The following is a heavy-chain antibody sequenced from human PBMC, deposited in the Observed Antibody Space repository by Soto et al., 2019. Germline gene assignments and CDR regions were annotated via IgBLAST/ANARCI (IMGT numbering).Heavy chain of an antibody. CDR1: GGSFSSSTYY. D-gene: IGHD3-22*01. J-gene: IGHJ5*02. CDR2: MYSGGNT. CDR3: ARQPYDSTGYYYGA. V-gene: IGHV4-39*01. Sequence: QLQLQESGPGLVKPSETLSLTCTVSGGSFSSSTYYWGWIRQPPGKGLEWIGSMYSGGNTYYNPSLKSRVTESVDPSKNLSALKLTSVTAEDTAMYYCARQPYDSTGYYYGAWGQGTLVTVSS.